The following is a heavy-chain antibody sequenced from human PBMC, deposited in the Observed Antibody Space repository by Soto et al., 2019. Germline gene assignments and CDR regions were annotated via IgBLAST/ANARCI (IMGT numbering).Heavy chain of an antibody. CDR2: IYYSGST. D-gene: IGHD3-10*01. V-gene: IGHV4-31*03. CDR3: ARDGSGPGGFDY. CDR1: GGSISSGGYY. J-gene: IGHJ4*02. Sequence: QVQLQESGPGLVKPSQTLSLTCTVSGGSISSGGYYWSWIRQHPGKGLEWIGYIYYSGSTSYNPSLMSRITISVDTSKNQFSLKLSSVTAADAAVYYWARDGSGPGGFDYWGQGTLVTVSS.